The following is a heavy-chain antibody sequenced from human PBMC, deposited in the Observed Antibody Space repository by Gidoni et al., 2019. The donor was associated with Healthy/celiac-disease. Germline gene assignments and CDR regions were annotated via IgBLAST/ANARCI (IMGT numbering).Heavy chain of an antibody. CDR2: IIPILGIA. CDR1: GGTFSSYA. D-gene: IGHD3-22*01. J-gene: IGHJ3*02. Sequence: QVQLVQSGAEVKKPGSSVKVSCKASGGTFSSYAISWVRQAPGQGLEWMGRIIPILGIANYAQKFQGRVTITADKSTSTAYMELSSLRSEDTAVYYCAREPGGDSSGYLVYAFDIWGQGTMVTVSS. CDR3: AREPGGDSSGYLVYAFDI. V-gene: IGHV1-69*04.